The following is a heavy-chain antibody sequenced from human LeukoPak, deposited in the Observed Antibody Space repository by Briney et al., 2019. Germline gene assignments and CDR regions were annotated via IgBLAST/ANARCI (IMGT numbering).Heavy chain of an antibody. D-gene: IGHD3-22*01. J-gene: IGHJ4*02. CDR2: MYHSGST. Sequence: SESLSLTCTVSGYSIGSGYYWGWIRQPPGKGLEWLGSMYHSGSTYYNPSLKSRVTISVDISKNQFTLKLSSVTAADTAVYYCARDYYDSSGYQGLFGYWGQGTLVTVSS. CDR1: GYSIGSGYY. CDR3: ARDYYDSSGYQGLFGY. V-gene: IGHV4-38-2*02.